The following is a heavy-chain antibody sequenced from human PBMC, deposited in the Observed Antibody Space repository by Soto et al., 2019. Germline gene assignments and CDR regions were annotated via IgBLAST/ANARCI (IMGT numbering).Heavy chain of an antibody. Sequence: GASVKVSCKASGYTFTSYYMHWVRQAPGQGLEWMGIINPSGGSTSYAQEFQGRVTMTRDTSTSTVYMEQSSLRSEDTAVYYCARDLTVTGSYYYYXMDGWGQGTTVTVSS. V-gene: IGHV1-46*01. CDR2: INPSGGST. CDR3: ARDLTVTGSYYYYXMDG. D-gene: IGHD4-17*01. J-gene: IGHJ6*02. CDR1: GYTFTSYY.